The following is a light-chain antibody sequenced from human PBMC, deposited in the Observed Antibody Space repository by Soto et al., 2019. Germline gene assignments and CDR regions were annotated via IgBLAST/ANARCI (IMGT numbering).Light chain of an antibody. Sequence: EIVMTQSPATLSVSPGERATLSCRASQSVSSNLAWYQQKPGQAPRLLIYGASTRATGIPARFSGSGSGTEFTRHISCLHSEDFAVYYCQQYNNWPRTFGQGTKVEIK. CDR3: QQYNNWPRT. CDR1: QSVSSN. CDR2: GAS. J-gene: IGKJ1*01. V-gene: IGKV3-15*01.